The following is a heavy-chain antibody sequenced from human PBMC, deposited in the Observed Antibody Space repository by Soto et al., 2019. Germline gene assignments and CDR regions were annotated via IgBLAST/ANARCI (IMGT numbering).Heavy chain of an antibody. CDR1: GGTFSSYA. CDR2: IIPIFGTA. V-gene: IGHV1-69*13. J-gene: IGHJ6*02. D-gene: IGHD2-2*01. Sequence: ASVKVSCKASGGTFSSYAISWVRQAPGQGLEWMGGIIPIFGTANYAQKFQGRVTITADESTSTAYMELSSLRSEDTAVYYCAGAYCSSTSCYYYGMDVWGQGTTVTVSS. CDR3: AGAYCSSTSCYYYGMDV.